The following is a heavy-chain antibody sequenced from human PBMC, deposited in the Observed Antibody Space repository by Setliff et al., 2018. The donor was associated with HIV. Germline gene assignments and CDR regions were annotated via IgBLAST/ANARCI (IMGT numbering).Heavy chain of an antibody. V-gene: IGHV1-18*01. CDR2: ISAYNGQT. CDR3: ARARYGGFDH. D-gene: IGHD3-16*01. Sequence: ASVKVSCKASGYSFTTYAISWVRQAPGQGLEWMGWISAYNGQTKDAQKFQGRLIMTTDTATSTSYMEMRSLRSDDTAIYYCARARYGGFDHWGQGSLVTVSS. J-gene: IGHJ4*02. CDR1: GYSFTTYA.